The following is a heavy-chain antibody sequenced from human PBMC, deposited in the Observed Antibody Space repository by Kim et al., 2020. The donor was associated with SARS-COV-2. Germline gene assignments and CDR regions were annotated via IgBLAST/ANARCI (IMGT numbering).Heavy chain of an antibody. D-gene: IGHD3-16*01. CDR1: GYTFTSYG. Sequence: ASVKVSCKASGYTFTSYGIHWVRQAPGQRLEWMGWIADNGNTKYSQRFQGRVTITRDTSASTAYMEVTSLRSGDTAVYYCARAWGYWGQGTLVTVSS. J-gene: IGHJ4*02. V-gene: IGHV1-3*01. CDR2: IADNGNT. CDR3: ARAWGY.